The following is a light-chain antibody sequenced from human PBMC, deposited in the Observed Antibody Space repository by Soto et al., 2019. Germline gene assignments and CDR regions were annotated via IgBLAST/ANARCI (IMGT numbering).Light chain of an antibody. CDR2: GTS. Sequence: IVLTQSPGTLSLSPGERATLSCRASQSVSSSYLVWYQQRPGQPPRLLIYGTSNMAAGIPDRFTGTGSGTDFSLTIYRLEPEDSAVYYCQQYGSSALTFGGGTK. CDR1: QSVSSSY. CDR3: QQYGSSALT. V-gene: IGKV3-20*01. J-gene: IGKJ4*01.